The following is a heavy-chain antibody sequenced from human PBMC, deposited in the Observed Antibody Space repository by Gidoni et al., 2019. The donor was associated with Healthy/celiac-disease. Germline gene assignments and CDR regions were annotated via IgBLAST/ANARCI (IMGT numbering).Heavy chain of an antibody. CDR2: IYSGGST. V-gene: IGHV3-53*01. CDR3: ARESRGDFWSGWDV. J-gene: IGHJ6*04. D-gene: IGHD3-3*01. CDR1: GFTVSSNY. Sequence: EVQLVESGGGLIQPGGSLRLSCAASGFTVSSNYMSWVRQAPGKGLEWVSVIYSGGSTYYADSVKGRFTISRDNSKNTLYLQMNSLRAEDTAVYYCARESRGDFWSGWDVWGKGTTVTVSS.